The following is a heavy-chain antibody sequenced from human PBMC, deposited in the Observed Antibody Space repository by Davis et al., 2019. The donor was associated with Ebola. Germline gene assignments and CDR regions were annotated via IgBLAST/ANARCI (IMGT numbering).Heavy chain of an antibody. V-gene: IGHV4-59*11. CDR1: GESISSHY. J-gene: IGHJ6*02. D-gene: IGHD4-17*01. CDR3: ARGRTTVTTFKNYYYGMDV. Sequence: MPSETLSLTCTVSGESISSHYWSWIRQPPGKGLEWIGYIYYSGSTTYNPSLTSRVTISVDTSKNQFSLKLSSVTAADTAVYYCARGRTTVTTFKNYYYGMDVWGQGTTVTVSS. CDR2: IYYSGST.